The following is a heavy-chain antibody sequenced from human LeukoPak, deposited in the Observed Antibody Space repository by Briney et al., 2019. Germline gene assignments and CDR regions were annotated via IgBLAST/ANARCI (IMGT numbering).Heavy chain of an antibody. V-gene: IGHV3-30*03. CDR3: ARDASSSWYYFDF. Sequence: GGSLRLSCAASGFTFSSYGMHWVRQAPGKGLEWVAVISYDGSNKYYADSVKGRFTISRDNSKNTLYLQMNSLRDEDTAVYYCARDASSSWYYFDFWGQGTLVTVSS. D-gene: IGHD6-13*01. CDR2: ISYDGSNK. J-gene: IGHJ4*02. CDR1: GFTFSSYG.